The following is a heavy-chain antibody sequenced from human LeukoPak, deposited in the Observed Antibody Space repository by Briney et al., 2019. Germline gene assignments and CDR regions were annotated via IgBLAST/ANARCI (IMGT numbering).Heavy chain of an antibody. CDR2: ISGSGSST. Sequence: GGSLRLSCAASRFTFSNFAMSWVRQAPGKGLEWVSAISGSGSSTYYADSVKGRFTISRDNSKNALFLQMNSLRAEDTAVYYCAKSGPYCSSTSCNYFDYWGQGTLVTVSS. J-gene: IGHJ4*02. V-gene: IGHV3-23*01. CDR3: AKSGPYCSSTSCNYFDY. CDR1: RFTFSNFA. D-gene: IGHD2-2*01.